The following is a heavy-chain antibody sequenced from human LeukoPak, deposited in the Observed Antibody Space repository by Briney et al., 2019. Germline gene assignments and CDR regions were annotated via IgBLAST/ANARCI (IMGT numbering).Heavy chain of an antibody. V-gene: IGHV3-30*18. Sequence: GGSLRLSCAASGFTFSSYGMHWVRQAPGKGLEWVAVISYDGSNKYYADSVKGRFTISRDNSKNTLYLQMNSLRAEDTAVYYCAKDTYYDSSGYPDYWGQGTLVTVSS. D-gene: IGHD3-22*01. CDR3: AKDTYYDSSGYPDY. CDR2: ISYDGSNK. J-gene: IGHJ4*02. CDR1: GFTFSSYG.